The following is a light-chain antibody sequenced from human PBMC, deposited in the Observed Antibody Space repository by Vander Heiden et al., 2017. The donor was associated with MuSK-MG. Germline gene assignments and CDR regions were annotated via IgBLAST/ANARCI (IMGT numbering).Light chain of an antibody. CDR3: QSYDSSLSTAI. Sequence: QSVLTQPPSVSGAPGQRVTIPCTGSSSDIGAGYDVHWYQQVPGSAPKLIIFADDNRPSGVPDRFSGSKSDTSASLAITGLQAEDEADFYCQSYDSSLSTAIFGGGTKLTVL. CDR1: SSDIGAGYD. V-gene: IGLV1-40*01. J-gene: IGLJ2*01. CDR2: ADD.